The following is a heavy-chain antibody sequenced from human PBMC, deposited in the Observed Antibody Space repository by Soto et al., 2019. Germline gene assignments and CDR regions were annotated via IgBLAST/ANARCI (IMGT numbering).Heavy chain of an antibody. J-gene: IGHJ5*02. Sequence: SDTLSLTCTVSGGSISSSSYYWGWIRQPPGKGLEWIGSIYYSGSTYYNPSLRRRVTISVDTYKNQFSLKLSSVTAADTAGYYCARCGDNYDGSGYHYSALLAAWGQGTLVTVSS. V-gene: IGHV4-39*01. CDR3: ARCGDNYDGSGYHYSALLAA. CDR2: IYYSGST. D-gene: IGHD3-22*01. CDR1: GGSISSSSYY.